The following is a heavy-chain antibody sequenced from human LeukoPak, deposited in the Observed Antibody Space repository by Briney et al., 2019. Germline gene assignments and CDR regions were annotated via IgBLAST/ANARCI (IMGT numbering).Heavy chain of an antibody. D-gene: IGHD2-2*01. J-gene: IGHJ6*02. CDR3: ARKTRSVVVVPAATTGYYGMDV. V-gene: IGHV1-69*05. CDR2: IIPIFGTA. CDR1: GGTFSSYA. Sequence: GASVKVSCKASGGTFSSYAISWVRQAPGQGLEWMGGIIPIFGTANYAQKFQGRVTMTRDTSISTAYMELSRLRSDDTAVYYCARKTRSVVVVPAATTGYYGMDVWGQGTTVTVSS.